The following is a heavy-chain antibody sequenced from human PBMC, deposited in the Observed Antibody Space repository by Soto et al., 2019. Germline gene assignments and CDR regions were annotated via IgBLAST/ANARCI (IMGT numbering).Heavy chain of an antibody. Sequence: KTSETLSLTCTVSGGSISSGGYYWSWIRQHPGKGLEWIGYIYYSGSTYYNPSLKSRVTISVDTSKNQFSLKLSSVTAADTAVYYCASGRRDGYNSYFDYWGQGTLVTVSS. CDR2: IYYSGST. D-gene: IGHD5-12*01. CDR3: ASGRRDGYNSYFDY. J-gene: IGHJ4*02. V-gene: IGHV4-31*03. CDR1: GGSISSGGYY.